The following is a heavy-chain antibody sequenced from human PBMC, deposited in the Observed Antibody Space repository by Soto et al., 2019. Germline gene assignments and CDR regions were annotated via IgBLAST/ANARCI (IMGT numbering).Heavy chain of an antibody. J-gene: IGHJ5*02. CDR1: GGTFSSYA. CDR3: ARGSDTAMVAVWFDP. CDR2: IIPIFGTA. V-gene: IGHV1-69*13. D-gene: IGHD5-18*01. Sequence: ASVKVSCKASGGTFSSYAISWVRQAPGQGLEWMGGIIPIFGTANYAQKLQGTDTITADESTSTAYMELGSLRSEDTAAYYCARGSDTAMVAVWFDPWGQGTLVTISS.